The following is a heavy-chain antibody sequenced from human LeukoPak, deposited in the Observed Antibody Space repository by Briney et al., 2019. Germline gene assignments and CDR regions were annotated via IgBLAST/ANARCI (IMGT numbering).Heavy chain of an antibody. Sequence: GGSLRLSCSASGFTFSSYAMHWVRQAPGKGLEYVSAISSNGGSTYYADSVKGRFTISRDSSKNTLYLQMSSLRAEDTAVYYCVKGMEDYDILTGVLDVWGQGTTVTVSS. CDR3: VKGMEDYDILTGVLDV. D-gene: IGHD3-9*01. CDR2: ISSNGGST. V-gene: IGHV3-64D*06. CDR1: GFTFSSYA. J-gene: IGHJ6*02.